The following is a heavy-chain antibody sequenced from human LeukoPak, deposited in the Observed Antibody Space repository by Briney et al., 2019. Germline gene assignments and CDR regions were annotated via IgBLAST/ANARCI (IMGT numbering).Heavy chain of an antibody. CDR1: GFTFSSYA. Sequence: GGSLRLSCAASGFTFSSYAMSWVRQAPGKGLEWVSAISGSGGSTYYADSVKGRFAISRDNAKNSLYLQMNSLRAEDTAVYYCTTIFGGSIRNAYFDYWGQGTLVTVSS. CDR3: TTIFGGSIRNAYFDY. CDR2: ISGSGGST. J-gene: IGHJ4*02. V-gene: IGHV3-23*01. D-gene: IGHD3-3*01.